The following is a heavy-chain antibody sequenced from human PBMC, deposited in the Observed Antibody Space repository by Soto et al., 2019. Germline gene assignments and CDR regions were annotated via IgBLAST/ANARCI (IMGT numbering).Heavy chain of an antibody. Sequence: QVQLQQWGAGLLKPSETLSLTCAVYGGSFSGYYWCWIRQPPGTGLEWIGAINHSGSTNYNPSLKRRVTRSADTSKNQVARRLGSVTAADTAVYYWARVGFNWNDDYYGMDVWGQGTTVTVSS. D-gene: IGHD1-20*01. CDR2: INHSGST. CDR1: GGSFSGYY. V-gene: IGHV4-34*01. J-gene: IGHJ6*02. CDR3: ARVGFNWNDDYYGMDV.